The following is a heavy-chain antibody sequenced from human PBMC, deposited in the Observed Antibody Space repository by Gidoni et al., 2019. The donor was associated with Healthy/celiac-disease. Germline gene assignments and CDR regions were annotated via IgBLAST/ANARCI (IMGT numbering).Heavy chain of an antibody. Sequence: QVQLVESGGGVVQPGRSLRLSWAAAGFTFSSYAMHWVRQAPGKGLEWVAVISYDGSNKYYADSVKGRFTISRDNSKNTLYLQMNSLRAEDTAVYYCARINYYDSSGQIDYWGQGTLVTVSS. V-gene: IGHV3-30*01. J-gene: IGHJ4*02. CDR3: ARINYYDSSGQIDY. CDR1: GFTFSSYA. CDR2: ISYDGSNK. D-gene: IGHD3-22*01.